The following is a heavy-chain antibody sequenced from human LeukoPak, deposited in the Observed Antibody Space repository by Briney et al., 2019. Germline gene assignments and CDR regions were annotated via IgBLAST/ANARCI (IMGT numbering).Heavy chain of an antibody. CDR2: IDPSDSYT. CDR1: GYSFTTYW. D-gene: IGHD4-17*01. Sequence: GESLKISCRGSGYSFTTYWISWVRQMPGKGLEWMGRIDPSDSYTNYSPSFQGHVTISGDKSISTAYLQWSSLKASDTAMYYCAGHTGDAFDIWGQGTMVTVSS. CDR3: AGHTGDAFDI. J-gene: IGHJ3*02. V-gene: IGHV5-10-1*01.